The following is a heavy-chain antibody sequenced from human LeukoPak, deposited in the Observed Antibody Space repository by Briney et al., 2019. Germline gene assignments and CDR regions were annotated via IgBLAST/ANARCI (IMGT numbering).Heavy chain of an antibody. J-gene: IGHJ5*02. CDR1: GWSFSGYY. V-gene: IGHV4-34*01. D-gene: IGHD3-10*01. CDR3: ARFPPYYYGSGTSLSDWFDP. Sequence: PSETLSLTCAVYGWSFSGYYWSWIRQPPGKGLEWIGEINHSGSTNYNPSLKSRVTISVDTSKNQFSLKLSSVTAADTAVYYCARFPPYYYGSGTSLSDWFDPWGQGTLVTVSS. CDR2: INHSGST.